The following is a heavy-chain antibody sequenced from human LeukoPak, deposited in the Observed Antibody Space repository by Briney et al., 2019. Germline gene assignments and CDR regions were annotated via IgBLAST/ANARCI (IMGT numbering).Heavy chain of an antibody. CDR3: AKDYAFWELHHHYYYYYMDV. D-gene: IGHD1-26*01. CDR1: GFTFSSYG. V-gene: IGHV3-30*18. Sequence: PGGSLRLSCAASGFTFSSYGMHWVRQAPGKGLEWVAVISYDGSNKYYADSVKGRFTISRDNSKNTLYLQMNSLRAEDTAVYYCAKDYAFWELHHHYYYYYMDVWGKGTTVTVSS. CDR2: ISYDGSNK. J-gene: IGHJ6*03.